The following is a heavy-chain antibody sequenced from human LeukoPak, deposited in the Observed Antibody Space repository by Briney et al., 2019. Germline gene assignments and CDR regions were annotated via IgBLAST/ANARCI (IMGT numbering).Heavy chain of an antibody. J-gene: IGHJ6*03. CDR1: GYSISSGHY. V-gene: IGHV4-38-2*02. CDR2: IYHSGST. D-gene: IGHD5-18*01. CDR3: ARHPRGNSYGWGYYYMDV. Sequence: PSETLSLTCTVSGYSISSGHYWGWIRQPPGKGLEWIGTIYHSGSTYYNPSLKSRVTISVDTSKNQFSLKLSSVTAADTAVYYCARHPRGNSYGWGYYYMDVWGKGTTVTVSS.